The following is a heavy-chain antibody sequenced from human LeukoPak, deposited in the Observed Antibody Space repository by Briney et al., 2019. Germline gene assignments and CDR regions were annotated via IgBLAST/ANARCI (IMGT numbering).Heavy chain of an antibody. J-gene: IGHJ4*02. CDR3: AKAAYYYDSSGYLN. V-gene: IGHV3-30*18. Sequence: GGSLRLSCAVSGIPFSKYGMHWVRQAPGKGLEWVAVISYDGSNKYYADSVKGRFTISRDNSKNTLYLQMNSLRAGDTAVYYCAKAAYYYDSSGYLNWGQGTLVTVSS. D-gene: IGHD3-22*01. CDR2: ISYDGSNK. CDR1: GIPFSKYG.